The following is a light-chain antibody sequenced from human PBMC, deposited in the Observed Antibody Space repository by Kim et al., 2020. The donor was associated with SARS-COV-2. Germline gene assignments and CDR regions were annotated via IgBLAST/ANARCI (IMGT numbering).Light chain of an antibody. CDR2: DVS. CDR1: HSDIVRYNY. Sequence: GQSLTISSPASHSDIVRYNYLAWYQQYPASAPNLMIYDVSRRPSGVPDRFSGSKSCNTTSLIVSGLQAEDEADYYCSSYTGSNTLIFGGGTQLTVL. J-gene: IGLJ2*01. V-gene: IGLV2-8*01. CDR3: SSYTGSNTLI.